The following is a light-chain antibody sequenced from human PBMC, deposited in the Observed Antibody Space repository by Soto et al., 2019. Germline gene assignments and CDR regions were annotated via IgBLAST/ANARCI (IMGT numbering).Light chain of an antibody. J-gene: IGKJ1*01. Sequence: DIVMTQSPDSLAVSLGERATINCKSSQSVLYSSNNKNYLAWYQHKPGQPPKLLIYWASTRESGVPDRFSGSGSGTDFTLTISSLQAEDVAVYHCQQYYSIPRTFGQGTKVEI. CDR2: WAS. CDR3: QQYYSIPRT. V-gene: IGKV4-1*01. CDR1: QSVLYSSNNKNY.